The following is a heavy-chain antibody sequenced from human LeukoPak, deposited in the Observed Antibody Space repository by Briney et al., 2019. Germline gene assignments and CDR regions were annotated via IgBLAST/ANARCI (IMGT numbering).Heavy chain of an antibody. J-gene: IGHJ3*02. Sequence: GASVKVSCKASGYTFINNGISWVRQAPGQGLEWMGWISTYNGNTNYEQKLQGRVTMTTDTSTSTAYMELRSLTSDDTAMYCCARFFSIYDAFDIWGQGTMVTVSS. CDR2: ISTYNGNT. V-gene: IGHV1-18*01. D-gene: IGHD2-2*01. CDR3: ARFFSIYDAFDI. CDR1: GYTFINNG.